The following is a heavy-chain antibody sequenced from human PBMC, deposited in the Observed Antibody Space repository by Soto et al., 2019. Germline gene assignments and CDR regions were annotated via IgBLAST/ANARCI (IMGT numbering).Heavy chain of an antibody. CDR3: VKGSDVARQELDY. Sequence: QVQLVESGGGVVQPGRSLRLSCAASGFTFSNFGMHWVRQAPGKGLEWVAAISADGSDKYFSGSVQGRFTISRDNSKNTLFLQMNSLIVEDTAVYYCVKGSDVARQELDYWGQGTLVTVSS. J-gene: IGHJ4*02. V-gene: IGHV3-30*18. CDR1: GFTFSNFG. D-gene: IGHD3-3*01. CDR2: ISADGSDK.